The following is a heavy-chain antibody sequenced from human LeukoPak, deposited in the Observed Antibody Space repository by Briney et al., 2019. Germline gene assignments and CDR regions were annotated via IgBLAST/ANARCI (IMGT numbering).Heavy chain of an antibody. CDR1: GYTFTSYG. Sequence: ASVKVSCKASGYTFTSYGISWVRQAPGQGLEWMGWISAYNGNTNYAQKLQGRATMTTDTSTSTAYMELRSLRSDDTAVYYCARVRQQLYYFDYWGQGTLVIVSS. CDR3: ARVRQQLYYFDY. D-gene: IGHD6-13*01. J-gene: IGHJ4*02. V-gene: IGHV1-18*01. CDR2: ISAYNGNT.